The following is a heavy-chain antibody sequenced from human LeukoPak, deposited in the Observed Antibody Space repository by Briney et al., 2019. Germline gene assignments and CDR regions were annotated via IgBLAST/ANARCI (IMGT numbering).Heavy chain of an antibody. V-gene: IGHV4-61*02. D-gene: IGHD3-10*01. CDR2: TYSSGST. CDR1: GGSISSISYQ. CDR3: ARGVVRAQGYFDY. J-gene: IGHJ4*02. Sequence: PSETLSLTCTVSGGSISSISYQWSWIRQPAGKGLEWFGRTYSSGSTNYNPSLKSRVSISIDTSKNQFSLNLTSVTAADTAVYYCARGVVRAQGYFDYWGQGTLVTVSS.